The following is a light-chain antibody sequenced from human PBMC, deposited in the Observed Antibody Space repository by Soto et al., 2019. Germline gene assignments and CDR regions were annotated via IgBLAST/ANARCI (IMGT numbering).Light chain of an antibody. CDR3: GSWDSRLSAYV. V-gene: IGLV1-51*01. CDR1: SSNIGGNS. Sequence: QSVLTQPPSVSAAPGQKVTISCSGSSSNIGGNSVSWYQQLPGTAPKPLIYDDNKRPSGIPDRFSGSKSGTSATLGITGFQTGDEADYYCGSWDSRLSAYVFGTGTKVTVL. CDR2: DDN. J-gene: IGLJ1*01.